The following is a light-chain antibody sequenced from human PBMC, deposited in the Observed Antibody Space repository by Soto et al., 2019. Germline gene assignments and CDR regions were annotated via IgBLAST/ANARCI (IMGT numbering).Light chain of an antibody. CDR3: SSYTTSSGVV. CDR2: EVS. CDR1: SSDVSSYNR. V-gene: IGLV2-18*02. J-gene: IGLJ2*01. Sequence: QSVLTQPPSVSGSPGQSVTISCTVTSSDVSSYNRVSWYQQPPGTAPKLIIFEVSNRPSGVPHRFSGSKSGYTASLTISGLQAEDEADYYCSSYTTSSGVVFGGGTKVTVL.